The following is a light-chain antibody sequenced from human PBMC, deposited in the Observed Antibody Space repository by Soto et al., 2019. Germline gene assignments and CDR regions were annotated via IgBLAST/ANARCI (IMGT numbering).Light chain of an antibody. J-gene: IGKJ1*01. CDR3: RQYNSYWT. V-gene: IGKV1-5*01. CDR2: DAS. CDR1: QSISSW. Sequence: DIQMPQSPSTLSASVGDRVTITCRASQSISSWLAWYQQKPGQAPKLLIYDASSLESGAPSRFSGSGSGTECTHTISSLQPDDYATYYCRQYNSYWTFGQGTKVEIK.